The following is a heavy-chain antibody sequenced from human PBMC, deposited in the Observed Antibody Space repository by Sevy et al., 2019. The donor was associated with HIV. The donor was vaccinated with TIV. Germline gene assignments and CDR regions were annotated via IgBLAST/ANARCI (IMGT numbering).Heavy chain of an antibody. CDR2: IKQDGSEK. D-gene: IGHD3-10*01. Sequence: GGSLRLSCAASGFTFSSYWMSWVRQAPGKGLEWVANIKQDGSEKYYADSVKGRFTISRDNAKNSLYLQMNSLRAEDTAVYYCARGLTVQGVINSYGMDVWGQGTTVTVSS. V-gene: IGHV3-7*03. CDR3: ARGLTVQGVINSYGMDV. J-gene: IGHJ6*01. CDR1: GFTFSSYW.